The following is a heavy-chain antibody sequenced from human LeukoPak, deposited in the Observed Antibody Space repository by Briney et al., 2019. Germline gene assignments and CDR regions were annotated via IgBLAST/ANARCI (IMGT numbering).Heavy chain of an antibody. CDR2: ISYDGSNK. V-gene: IGHV3-30-3*01. CDR1: GFTFNSYA. CDR3: ARTRATKDY. Sequence: PGGSLRLSCAASGFTFNSYAMHWVRQAPGKGLEWVAVISYDGSNKYYADSVKGRFTISRDNSKNTLYLQMNSLRTGDTAVYYCARTRATKDYWGQGTLVTVSS. J-gene: IGHJ4*02. D-gene: IGHD1-26*01.